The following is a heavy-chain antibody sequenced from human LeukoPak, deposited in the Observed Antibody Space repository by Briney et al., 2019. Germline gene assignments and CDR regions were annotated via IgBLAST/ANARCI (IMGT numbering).Heavy chain of an antibody. CDR2: IKQDGSEK. CDR1: GFTFSSYW. CDR3: ARRDTHYYYYYMDV. J-gene: IGHJ6*03. V-gene: IGHV3-7*01. Sequence: PAGSLRLYCAASGFTFSSYWMSWVRQAPGKGLEWVANIKQDGSEKDYVDSVKGRFTISRDNAKNSLYLQMNSLRAEDTAVYYCARRDTHYYYYYMDVWGKGPTVTVSS.